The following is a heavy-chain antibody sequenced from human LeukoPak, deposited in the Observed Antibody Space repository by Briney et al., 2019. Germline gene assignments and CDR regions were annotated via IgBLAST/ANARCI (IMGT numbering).Heavy chain of an antibody. D-gene: IGHD1-14*01. CDR1: GFTFSSYA. V-gene: IGHV3-23*01. J-gene: IGHJ4*02. Sequence: GGSLRLSCVASGFTFSSYAMSWVRQAPGKGLEWVSTISGSGGSTYYADSVKGRFTISRDNAKNSLYLQMNSLRAEDTAVYYCARRYLDYWGQGTLVTVSS. CDR3: ARRYLDY. CDR2: ISGSGGST.